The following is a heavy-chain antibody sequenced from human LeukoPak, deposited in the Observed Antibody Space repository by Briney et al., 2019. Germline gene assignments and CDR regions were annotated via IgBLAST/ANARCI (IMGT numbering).Heavy chain of an antibody. V-gene: IGHV1-58*02. CDR2: IVVGSGNT. D-gene: IGHD3-22*01. CDR3: AAVRYYYDSSGYDY. J-gene: IGHJ4*02. CDR1: GFTFTSSA. Sequence: SVKVSCKASGFTFTSSAMQWLRQARGQRLEWIGWIVVGSGNTNYAQKFQERVTITRDMSTSTAYMELSSLRSEDTAVYYCAAVRYYYDSSGYDYWGQGTLATVSS.